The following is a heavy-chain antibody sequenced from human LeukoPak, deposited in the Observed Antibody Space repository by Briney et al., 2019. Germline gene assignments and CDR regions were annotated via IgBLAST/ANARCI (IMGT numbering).Heavy chain of an antibody. Sequence: GGSLRLSCAASGFTFSSYAMTWVRQAPGKGLEWVSSISGSGGTTYYADSVKGRFTISRDNSKNTLYLQMNSLRAEDTAVYYCAKQSPPGAALDYWGQGTLVTVSS. CDR1: GFTFSSYA. J-gene: IGHJ4*02. V-gene: IGHV3-23*01. CDR3: AKQSPPGAALDY. D-gene: IGHD6-6*01. CDR2: ISGSGGTT.